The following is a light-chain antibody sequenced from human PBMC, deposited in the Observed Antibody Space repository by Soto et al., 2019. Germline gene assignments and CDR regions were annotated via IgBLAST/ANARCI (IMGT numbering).Light chain of an antibody. CDR2: AAS. Sequence: DIQMTQSPSSLSASVGDRVTITCRASQSISSYLNWYQQKPGKAPKLLIYAASSLQSGVPSRFSGSGSGTDFTLTIISLHPEDFATYYCQQSYSTLWTFGQGTKVEIK. V-gene: IGKV1-39*01. J-gene: IGKJ1*01. CDR1: QSISSY. CDR3: QQSYSTLWT.